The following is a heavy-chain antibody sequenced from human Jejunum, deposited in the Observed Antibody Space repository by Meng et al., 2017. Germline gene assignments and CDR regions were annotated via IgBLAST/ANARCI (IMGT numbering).Heavy chain of an antibody. CDR1: GGSISTNTFY. CDR3: ARDSNINWFFF. CDR2: INYSGST. J-gene: IGHJ5*01. D-gene: IGHD4-11*01. Sequence: SETLSLTCTVSGGSISTNTFYWGWIRQPPGKGLEWIGSINYSGSTYYNPSLKSRVTMSVDSSKMQFSLRLTSVTAADTAVYYCARDSNINWFFFWGQGTLVTVSS. V-gene: IGHV4-39*07.